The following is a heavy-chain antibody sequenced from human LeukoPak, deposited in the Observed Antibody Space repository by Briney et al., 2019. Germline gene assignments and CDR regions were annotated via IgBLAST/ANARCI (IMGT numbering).Heavy chain of an antibody. D-gene: IGHD2-15*01. V-gene: IGHV4-34*01. J-gene: IGHJ4*02. Sequence: PSETLSLTCAVYGESFSGYYWNWIRQPPGKGLEWIGEIDHTGSTNYISSLKSRMTISVDTSKNQFSLKLTSVTAADTAVYYCARSPRYQYCSGGSCYSHYLDYWGQGTLVTVSS. CDR3: ARSPRYQYCSGGSCYSHYLDY. CDR2: IDHTGST. CDR1: GESFSGYY.